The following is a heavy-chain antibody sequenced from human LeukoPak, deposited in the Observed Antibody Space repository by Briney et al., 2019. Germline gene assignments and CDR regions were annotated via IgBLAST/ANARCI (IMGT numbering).Heavy chain of an antibody. CDR3: ARAGYSSSSIYYYYYMDV. Sequence: SETLSLTCTVSGGSISSSSYYWGWIRQPPGKGLEWIGSIYYSGSTYYNPSLKSRVTISVDTSKNQFSLKLSSVTAADTAVYYCARAGYSSSSIYYYYYMDVWGKGTTVTVSS. J-gene: IGHJ6*03. CDR1: GGSISSSSYY. D-gene: IGHD6-6*01. CDR2: IYYSGST. V-gene: IGHV4-39*07.